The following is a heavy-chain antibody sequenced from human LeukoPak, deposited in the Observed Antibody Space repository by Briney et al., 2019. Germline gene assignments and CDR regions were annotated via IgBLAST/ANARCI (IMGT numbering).Heavy chain of an antibody. Sequence: GGSLRVSCAVSVVTLSHYGMSWVRQAPGKGLEWVSAISGSGGSTYYADSVNDRFTISRDNYKNTLYLQMNSMRAEDTAVYYCAKAGDILTGYYFDYWGQGTLVTVSS. CDR1: VVTLSHYG. V-gene: IGHV3-23*01. D-gene: IGHD3-9*01. CDR3: AKAGDILTGYYFDY. CDR2: ISGSGGST. J-gene: IGHJ4*02.